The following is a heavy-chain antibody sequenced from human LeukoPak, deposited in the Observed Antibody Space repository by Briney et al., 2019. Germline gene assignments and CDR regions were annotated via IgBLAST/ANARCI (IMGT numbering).Heavy chain of an antibody. CDR3: AKGPLSPAYYDSRPYFDY. D-gene: IGHD3-22*01. CDR2: ISGDPGVT. CDR1: GFTFSSYA. J-gene: IGHJ4*02. V-gene: IGHV3-23*01. Sequence: GGSLRLSCAASGFTFSSYAMSWVRQAPGKGLEWVSTISGDPGVTYHAESVKGRFTISRDNSKSTLYMQMNSLRAEDTAVYYCAKGPLSPAYYDSRPYFDYWGQGTLVTVSS.